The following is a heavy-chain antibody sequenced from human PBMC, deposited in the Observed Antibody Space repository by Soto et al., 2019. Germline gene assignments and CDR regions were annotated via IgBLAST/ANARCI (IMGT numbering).Heavy chain of an antibody. CDR1: GFTFSSYG. CDR3: ASDCTSCYGAYYYYGMEV. D-gene: IGHD2-2*01. CDR2: ISYDGSNK. Sequence: PGGSLRLSCAASGFTFSSYGMHWVRQAPGKGLEWVAVISYDGSNKYYADSVKGRFTISRDNSKNTLYLQMNSLRAEDTAVYYCASDCTSCYGAYYYYGMEVWGQGTTVTVSS. V-gene: IGHV3-30*03. J-gene: IGHJ6*02.